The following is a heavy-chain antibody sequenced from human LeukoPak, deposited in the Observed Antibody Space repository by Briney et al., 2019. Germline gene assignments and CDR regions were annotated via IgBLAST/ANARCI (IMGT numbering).Heavy chain of an antibody. CDR3: AKDGYSYGSQPDY. CDR2: ISYDGSNK. V-gene: IGHV3-30*18. J-gene: IGHJ4*02. D-gene: IGHD5-18*01. Sequence: GGSLRLSCAASGFTFSSYGMHWVRQAPGKGLEWVAVISYDGSNKYYADSVKGRFTISRDNSKNTLYLQMNSLRAEDTAVYNCAKDGYSYGSQPDYWGQGTLVTVSS. CDR1: GFTFSSYG.